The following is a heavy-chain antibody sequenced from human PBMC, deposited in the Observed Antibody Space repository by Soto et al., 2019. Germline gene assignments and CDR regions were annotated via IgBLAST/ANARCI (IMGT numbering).Heavy chain of an antibody. J-gene: IGHJ5*02. Sequence: QVQLQESGPGLVKPSQTLSLTCTVSGGSISSGDYYWSWIRQPPGKGLEWIGYIYYSGSTYYNPSLKSRVTISVDTSKNQFSPKLSSVTAADTAVYYCARDGGQFGETSNWFDPWGQGTLVTVSS. CDR2: IYYSGST. D-gene: IGHD3-10*01. V-gene: IGHV4-30-4*01. CDR1: GGSISSGDYY. CDR3: ARDGGQFGETSNWFDP.